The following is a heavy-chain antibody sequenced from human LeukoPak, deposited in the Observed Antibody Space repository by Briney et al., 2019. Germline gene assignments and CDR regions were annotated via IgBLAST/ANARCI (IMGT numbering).Heavy chain of an antibody. CDR3: VKGSRQSYYYDSSGSEFDY. D-gene: IGHD3-22*01. J-gene: IGHJ4*02. V-gene: IGHV3-64D*06. CDR1: GFTLSHYQ. CDR2: ISSNGGST. Sequence: GGSLRLSCAMSGFTLSHYQMNWVRQAPGKGLEYVSAISSNGGSTHYADSVKGRFTISRDNSKNTLYLQMSSLRAEDTAVYYCVKGSRQSYYYDSSGSEFDYWGQGTLVTASS.